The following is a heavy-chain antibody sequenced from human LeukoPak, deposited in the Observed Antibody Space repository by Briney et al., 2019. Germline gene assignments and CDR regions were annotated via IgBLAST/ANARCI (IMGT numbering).Heavy chain of an antibody. J-gene: IGHJ4*02. V-gene: IGHV3-15*01. CDR3: TTGTWIQLWLVDY. CDR1: GFTFSNAW. Sequence: GGSLRLSCAASGFTFSNAWMSWVRQAPGKGLEWVGHIKSKTDGGTPDYAAPVKGRFTISRDDSKSTLYLQMNSLKTEDTAVYYCTTGTWIQLWLVDYWGQGTLVTVSS. CDR2: IKSKTDGGTP. D-gene: IGHD5-18*01.